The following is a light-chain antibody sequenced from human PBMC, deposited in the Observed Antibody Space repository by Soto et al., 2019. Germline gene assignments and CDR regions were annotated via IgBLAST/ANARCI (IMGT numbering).Light chain of an antibody. V-gene: IGKV3D-15*01. CDR1: QSLNRN. J-gene: IGKJ3*01. CDR2: GAS. Sequence: EILMTQSPATLSVSPVERATLSCRASQSLNRNLAWYQQKPGQAPRLIIYGASTRASGIPARFSGSGSGTEFTLTISSLQSEDFALYYCQHYNDWPPAFTFGPGTKVDL. CDR3: QHYNDWPPAFT.